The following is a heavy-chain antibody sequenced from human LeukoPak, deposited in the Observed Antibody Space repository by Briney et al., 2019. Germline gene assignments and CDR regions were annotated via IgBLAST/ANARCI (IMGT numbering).Heavy chain of an antibody. Sequence: GGSLRLFCAASGFTFSSYWMHWVRQDPGKGLVWVSRINSDGSSTNYADSVKGRFTISRDNAKNTLYLQMNSLRAEDTAVYYCARVPITLAGTKDAKYFQHWGQGTLVTVSS. V-gene: IGHV3-74*01. CDR3: ARVPITLAGTKDAKYFQH. J-gene: IGHJ1*01. CDR1: GFTFSSYW. D-gene: IGHD6-19*01. CDR2: INSDGSST.